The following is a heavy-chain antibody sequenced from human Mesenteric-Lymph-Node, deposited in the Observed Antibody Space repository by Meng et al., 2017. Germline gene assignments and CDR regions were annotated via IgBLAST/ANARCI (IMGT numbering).Heavy chain of an antibody. J-gene: IGHJ4*02. D-gene: IGHD6-13*01. CDR2: MSTNTGDT. CDR3: ARGVAAGVDY. CDR1: GYSFTTYH. V-gene: IGHV1-8*02. Sequence: ASAKVSCKTSGYSFTTYHINWVRQAAGQGPEWMGWMSTNTGDTGYAQKFQGRISMTRDTSISTAYMELSSLIFEDTAVYYCARGVAAGVDYWGQGTLVTVSS.